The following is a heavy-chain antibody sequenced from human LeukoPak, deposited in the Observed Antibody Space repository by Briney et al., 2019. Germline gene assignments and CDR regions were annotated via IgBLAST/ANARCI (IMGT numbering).Heavy chain of an antibody. CDR2: IYYTGRA. V-gene: IGHV4-59*01. Sequence: SETLSLTCTVSGGSISRYYWSWIRQPPGTGLEWIGYIYYTGRADYNPSLKSRVSMSVDTSKNQFSLRVNSMTAADTAVYYCARGDFWSGAPTDWGQGTLVTVSS. J-gene: IGHJ4*02. CDR1: GGSISRYY. CDR3: ARGDFWSGAPTD. D-gene: IGHD3-3*01.